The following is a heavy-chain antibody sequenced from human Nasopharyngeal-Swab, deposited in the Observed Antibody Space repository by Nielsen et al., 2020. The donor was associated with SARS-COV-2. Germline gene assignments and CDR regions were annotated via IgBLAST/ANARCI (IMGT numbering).Heavy chain of an antibody. V-gene: IGHV3-30*03. D-gene: IGHD6-13*01. CDR1: GFTFSSYG. J-gene: IGHJ4*02. CDR3: ARANSSSWSFDY. CDR2: ISYDGSNK. Sequence: GSLKISCAASGFTFSSYGMHWVRQAPGKGLEWVAVISYDGSNKYYADSVKGRFTISRDNSKNTLYLQMNSLRAEDTAVYYCARANSSSWSFDYWGQGTLVTVSS.